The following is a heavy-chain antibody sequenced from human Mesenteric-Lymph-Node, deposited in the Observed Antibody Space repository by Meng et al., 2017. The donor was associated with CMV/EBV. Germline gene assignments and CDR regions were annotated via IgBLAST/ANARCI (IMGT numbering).Heavy chain of an antibody. D-gene: IGHD3-22*01. V-gene: IGHV3-48*03. CDR1: GFIFSSYE. Sequence: SLAASGFIFSSYEMNWVRQAPGKGLEWVSYISTSGTTIYYADSVKGRFTISRDNAKNSLYLQMNSLRAEDTAFYYCARGYDNSGYYYDYWGQGTLVTVSS. CDR3: ARGYDNSGYYYDY. J-gene: IGHJ4*02. CDR2: ISTSGTTI.